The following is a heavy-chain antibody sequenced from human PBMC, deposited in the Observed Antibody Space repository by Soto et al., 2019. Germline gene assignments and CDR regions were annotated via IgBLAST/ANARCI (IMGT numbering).Heavy chain of an antibody. J-gene: IGHJ6*03. CDR1: GFTFSSYS. V-gene: IGHV3-48*01. Sequence: GGSLRLSCAASGFTFSSYSMNWVRQAPGKGLEWVSYISSSSSTIYYADSVKGRFTISRDNAKNSLYLQMNSLRAEDTAVYYCARAFYNWNDVPYYYYYMDVWGKGTTVTVSS. CDR2: ISSSSSTI. CDR3: ARAFYNWNDVPYYYYYMDV. D-gene: IGHD1-20*01.